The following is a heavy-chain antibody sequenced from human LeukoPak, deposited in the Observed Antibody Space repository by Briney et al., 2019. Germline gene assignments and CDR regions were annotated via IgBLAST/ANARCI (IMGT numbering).Heavy chain of an antibody. J-gene: IGHJ4*02. CDR1: GFTFDDYA. V-gene: IGHV3-9*03. CDR2: ISWNSGSI. Sequence: PGGSLRLSCAASGFTFDDYAMHWVRQAPGKGLEGVSGISWNSGSIGYADSVKARFTISRDNAKNSLYLPMNSLRAEDMALYYCAKDGGWELFSGVYYFDYWGQGTLVTVSS. CDR3: AKDGGWELFSGVYYFDY. D-gene: IGHD1-26*01.